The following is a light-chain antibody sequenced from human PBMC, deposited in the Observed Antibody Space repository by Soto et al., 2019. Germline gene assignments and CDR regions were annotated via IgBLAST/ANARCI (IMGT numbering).Light chain of an antibody. J-gene: IGLJ1*01. CDR2: QDK. V-gene: IGLV3-1*01. CDR3: QAWDSNTAFYV. Sequence: SYELTQPPSVSVSPGQTASITCSGDKLGDKNAYWYQQKPGQSPVLVIYQDKKRPSGIPERFSGSNSGNTATLTISGTQAIDEADYYCQAWDSNTAFYVFGTGTKLTVL. CDR1: KLGDKN.